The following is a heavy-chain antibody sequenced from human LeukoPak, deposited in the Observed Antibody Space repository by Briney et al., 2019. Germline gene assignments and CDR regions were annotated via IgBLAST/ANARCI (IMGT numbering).Heavy chain of an antibody. V-gene: IGHV3-23*01. CDR1: GFTFSSYA. CDR3: ARQGRRSIAAAGHAFDI. J-gene: IGHJ3*02. D-gene: IGHD6-13*01. Sequence: GGSLRLSCAASGFTFSSYAMSWVRQAPGKGLEWVSAISGSGSTTYYADSVKGRFTISGDNAKNSLYLQMNSLRAEDTAVYYCARQGRRSIAAAGHAFDIWGQGTMVTVSS. CDR2: ISGSGSTT.